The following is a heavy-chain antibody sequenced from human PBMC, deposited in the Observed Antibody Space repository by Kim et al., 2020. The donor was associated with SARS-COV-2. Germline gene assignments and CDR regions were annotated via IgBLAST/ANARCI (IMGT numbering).Heavy chain of an antibody. D-gene: IGHD6-19*01. CDR2: INSDGSTT. CDR3: ARRQFTSGWYYFYY. CDR1: GFTFSSHW. Sequence: GGSLRLSCAASGFTFSSHWMHWVRQAPGKGLVWVSRINSDGSTTSYADSVKGRFTISRDNPKNTLYLQMNSLRAEDTAVYYCARRQFTSGWYYFYYWGQGTLVTVSS. V-gene: IGHV3-74*01. J-gene: IGHJ4*02.